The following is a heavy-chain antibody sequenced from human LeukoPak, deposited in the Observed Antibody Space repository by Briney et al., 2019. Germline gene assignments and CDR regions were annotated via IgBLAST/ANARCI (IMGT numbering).Heavy chain of an antibody. D-gene: IGHD2/OR15-2a*01. V-gene: IGHV1-2*02. CDR1: GYTFTDYY. CDR3: APFNHDQNMFDQ. J-gene: IGHJ4*02. Sequence: ASVKVSCKASGYTFTDYYMHWVRQAPGQGLEWMGWVIPSSGGTTYAEKFQDRVAMTRDTSISTAYMELTRLTSDDTAVYYCAPFNHDQNMFDQWRQGTPVTVSS. CDR2: VIPSSGGT.